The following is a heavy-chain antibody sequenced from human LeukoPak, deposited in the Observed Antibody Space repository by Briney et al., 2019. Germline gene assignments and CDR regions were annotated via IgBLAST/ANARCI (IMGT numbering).Heavy chain of an antibody. CDR3: TRLGFRADSNYYDY. D-gene: IGHD4-11*01. J-gene: IGHJ4*02. CDR2: IRSKANSYAT. V-gene: IGHV3-73*01. CDR1: GFTLSGSA. Sequence: GGSLRLSCAASGFTLSGSAMHWVRQASGKGLEWVGRIRSKANSYATAYAASVKGRFTISRDDSKNTAYLQMNSPKTEDTAVYYCTRLGFRADSNYYDYWGQGTLVTVSS.